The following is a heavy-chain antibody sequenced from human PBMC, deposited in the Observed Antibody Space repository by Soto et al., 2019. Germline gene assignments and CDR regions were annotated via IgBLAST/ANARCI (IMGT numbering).Heavy chain of an antibody. V-gene: IGHV4-61*01. CDR1: GGSVSSGSYY. D-gene: IGHD2-15*01. CDR3: ARRWGRSFDY. Sequence: SETLSLTCTVSGGSVSSGSYYWSWIRQPPGKGLEWIGYIYYSGSTNYNPSLKSRVTISVDTSKNQFSLKLSSVTAADTAVYYCARRWGRSFDYWGQGTLVTVSS. CDR2: IYYSGST. J-gene: IGHJ4*02.